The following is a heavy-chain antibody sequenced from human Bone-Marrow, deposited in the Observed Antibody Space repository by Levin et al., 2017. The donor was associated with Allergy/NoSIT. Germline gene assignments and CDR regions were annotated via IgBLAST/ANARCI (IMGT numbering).Heavy chain of an antibody. V-gene: IGHV3-11*01. J-gene: IGHJ4*02. CDR1: GFTFSDYY. D-gene: IGHD2-15*01. Sequence: GGSLRLSCAASGFTFSDYYMSWMRQAPGKGLEWVSYITSNGGSKYYADSVKGRFTISRDNAKNSLSLQMNSLRAEDTPVYYCVVALDYWGQGTLVTVSS. CDR2: ITSNGGSK. CDR3: VVALDY.